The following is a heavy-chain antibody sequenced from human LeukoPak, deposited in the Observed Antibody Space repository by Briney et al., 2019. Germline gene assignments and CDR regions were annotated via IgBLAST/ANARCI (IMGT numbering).Heavy chain of an antibody. CDR3: AKDWYRYSYGYTVDY. J-gene: IGHJ4*02. CDR1: GFTFSSYG. CDR2: IWYDGSNK. V-gene: IGHV3-33*06. Sequence: PGGSLRLSCAASGFTFSSYGTHWVRQAPGKGLEWVAVIWYDGSNKYYADSVKGRFTISRDNSKNTLYLQMNSLRAEDTAVYYCAKDWYRYSYGYTVDYWGQGTLVTVSS. D-gene: IGHD5-18*01.